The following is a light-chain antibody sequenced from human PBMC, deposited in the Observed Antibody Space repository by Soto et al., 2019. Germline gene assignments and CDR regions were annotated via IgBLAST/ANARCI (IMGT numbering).Light chain of an antibody. V-gene: IGKV3-20*01. CDR3: QQYTGPPTT. Sequence: EIILAQSPDTLSLSPGERATLSCRASQTVSSNYLAWCQQRPGQAPRPLIYGASTRAAGIPDRFSGIGSGTDFTLTITRLEPEDSAVYFCQQYTGPPTTFGQGTRLEIK. CDR2: GAS. J-gene: IGKJ5*01. CDR1: QTVSSNY.